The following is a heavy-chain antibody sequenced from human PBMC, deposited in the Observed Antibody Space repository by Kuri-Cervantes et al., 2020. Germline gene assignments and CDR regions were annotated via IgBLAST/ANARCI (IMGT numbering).Heavy chain of an antibody. D-gene: IGHD5-18*01. CDR3: ARDWYSYGYESPFDY. V-gene: IGHV3-66*01. J-gene: IGHJ4*02. Sequence: GESLKISCAASGFTVSSNYMSWVRQAPGKGLEWVSVIYSGGSTYYADSVKGRFTISRDNSKNTLYLQMNSLRAEDTAVYYCARDWYSYGYESPFDYWGKGTLVTVSS. CDR1: GFTVSSNY. CDR2: IYSGGST.